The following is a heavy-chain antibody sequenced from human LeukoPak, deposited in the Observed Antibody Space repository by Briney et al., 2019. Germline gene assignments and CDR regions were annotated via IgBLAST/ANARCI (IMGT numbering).Heavy chain of an antibody. V-gene: IGHV3-23*01. CDR3: AKGNGYSYGRYYFDY. CDR2: ITASGGNT. J-gene: IGHJ4*02. D-gene: IGHD5-18*01. CDR1: GFTFSIYS. Sequence: GGSLRLSCAASGFTFSIYSMSWVRQAPGKGLEWVSAITASGGNTYYADSVKGRFTISRDNSKNTLYLQVNSLRAEDTAVYYCAKGNGYSYGRYYFDYWGQGTPVTVSS.